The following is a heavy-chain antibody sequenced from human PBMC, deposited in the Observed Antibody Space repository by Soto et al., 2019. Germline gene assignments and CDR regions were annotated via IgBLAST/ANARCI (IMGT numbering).Heavy chain of an antibody. CDR3: AREGGYSYGYHY. Sequence: GGSLRLSCAASGFTFSSYSLNWVRQAPGEGLEWVSYISTSSSTIYYADSVKGRFTISRDNAKNSLYLQMNSLRAEDTAVYYCAREGGYSYGYHYWGQGTLVTVSS. D-gene: IGHD5-18*01. J-gene: IGHJ4*02. CDR2: ISTSSSTI. V-gene: IGHV3-48*01. CDR1: GFTFSSYS.